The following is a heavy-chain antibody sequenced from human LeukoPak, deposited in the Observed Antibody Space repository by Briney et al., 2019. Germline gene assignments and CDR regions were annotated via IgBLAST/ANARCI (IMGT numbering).Heavy chain of an antibody. J-gene: IGHJ4*02. V-gene: IGHV3-23*01. Sequence: GGSLRLSCAASGFAFSNQAMGWVRQASGKGLEWVSVISDSGGITYYADSVKGRFTISRDNSRNTLFLQMNSLRAEDTAVYYCAKMVHTEQWLVPFDYWGQGTLVTVSS. CDR3: AKMVHTEQWLVPFDY. CDR1: GFAFSNQA. D-gene: IGHD6-19*01. CDR2: ISDSGGIT.